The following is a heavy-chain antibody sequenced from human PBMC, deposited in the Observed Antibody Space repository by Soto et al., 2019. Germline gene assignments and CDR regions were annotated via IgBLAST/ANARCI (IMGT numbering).Heavy chain of an antibody. D-gene: IGHD3-10*01. CDR2: IYSGGQI. CDR3: ASDPGGSVAHGI. J-gene: IGHJ3*02. Sequence: EVQLVESGGGLVQPGGSVRLSCVVSGLTVGNNYMTWVRQAPGKGLEWVSHIYSGGQIAYSDSVRGRFTISRDSSKNTLYLQMDSLRVEDTAVYYCASDPGGSVAHGIWGQGTMVTVSS. CDR1: GLTVGNNY. V-gene: IGHV3-66*01.